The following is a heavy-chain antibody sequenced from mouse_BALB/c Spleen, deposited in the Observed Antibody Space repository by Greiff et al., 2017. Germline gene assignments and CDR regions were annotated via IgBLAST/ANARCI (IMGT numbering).Heavy chain of an antibody. D-gene: IGHD2-3*01. J-gene: IGHJ1*01. V-gene: IGHV1-54*03. Sequence: QVHVKQSGAELVRPGTSVKVSCKASGYAFTNYLIAWVKQRPGQGLEWIGVINPGSGGTNYNEKFKGKATLTADKSSSTAYMQLSSLTSDDSAVYFCARGDGYYMYFDVWGAGTTVTV. CDR3: ARGDGYYMYFDV. CDR1: GYAFTNYL. CDR2: INPGSGGT.